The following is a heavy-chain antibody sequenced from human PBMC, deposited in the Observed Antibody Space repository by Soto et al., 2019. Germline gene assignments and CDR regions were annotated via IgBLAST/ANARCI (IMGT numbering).Heavy chain of an antibody. CDR3: ARDSGILAAGEAGY. CDR1: GFTFSSFG. D-gene: IGHD6-25*01. CDR2: IYYDGSRK. J-gene: IGHJ4*02. Sequence: QVQLVESGGGVVQPGRSLKLSCAVSGFTFSSFGMHWVRQAPGKGLEWVAFIYYDGSRKEYADSVKGRFTISRDNSKNKLYLQMNSLRAEDTAVYYCARDSGILAAGEAGYWGQGTLVTVSS. V-gene: IGHV3-33*01.